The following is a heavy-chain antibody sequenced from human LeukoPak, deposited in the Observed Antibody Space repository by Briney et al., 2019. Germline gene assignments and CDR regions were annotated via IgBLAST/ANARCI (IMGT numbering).Heavy chain of an antibody. V-gene: IGHV3-21*01. CDR3: ARDDGSYFAFDI. J-gene: IGHJ3*02. CDR2: ISSSSSYM. CDR1: GFTFSSYS. D-gene: IGHD1-26*01. Sequence: GGSLRLSCAASGFTFSSYSMNWVRHAPGKGLEWVSFISSSSSYMYYADAVKGRFTIARDNAKNSLYLQMNSLRAADTAVYYCARDDGSYFAFDIWGQGTMVTVSS.